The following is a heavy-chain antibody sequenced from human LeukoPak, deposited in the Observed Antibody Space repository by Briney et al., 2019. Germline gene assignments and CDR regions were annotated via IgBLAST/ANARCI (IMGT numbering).Heavy chain of an antibody. CDR1: GFTFSSYW. CDR2: IKQDGSET. J-gene: IGHJ6*03. CDR3: ARDSREPYYDFWSGHSTLYYYYMDV. V-gene: IGHV3-7*01. D-gene: IGHD3-3*01. Sequence: GGSLRLSCAASGFTFSSYWMSWVRQAPGKGLEWVANIKQDGSETYYVDSVKGRFTISRDNAKNSVYLQMNSLRAEDTAVYYCARDSREPYYDFWSGHSTLYYYYMDVWGKGTTVTVSS.